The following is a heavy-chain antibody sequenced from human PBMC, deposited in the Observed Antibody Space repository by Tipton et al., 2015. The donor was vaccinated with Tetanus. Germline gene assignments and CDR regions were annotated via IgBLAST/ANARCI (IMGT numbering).Heavy chain of an antibody. D-gene: IGHD3-16*01. CDR3: AIAISSRWGKHDAFDI. Sequence: SLRLSCVVSGFTFSNYCMTWVRQAPGKGLEWVANIKQDGSALYYLDSVKGRFIFSRDNAKNSLYLQVNSLRVEDTAMYYCAIAISSRWGKHDAFDIWGQGTTVAVSS. V-gene: IGHV3-7*03. CDR2: IKQDGSAL. J-gene: IGHJ3*02. CDR1: GFTFSNYC.